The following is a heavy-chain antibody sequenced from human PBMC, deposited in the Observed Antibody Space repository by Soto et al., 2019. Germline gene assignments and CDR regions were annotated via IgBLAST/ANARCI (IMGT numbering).Heavy chain of an antibody. CDR2: IIPVLGIV. V-gene: IGHV1-69*04. CDR3: ARDRGYSYGNSYHFDY. CDR1: EVTFASFP. J-gene: IGHJ4*02. D-gene: IGHD5-18*01. Sequence: QVQLVQSGVEVKNPGSSVKASCKALEVTFASFPFTWVRQPLGQGLNWMGRIIPVLGIVNIAQKLQGRLTITADKSTSTAYMELSSLRSEDTAVYYCARDRGYSYGNSYHFDYWGQGTLVTVSS.